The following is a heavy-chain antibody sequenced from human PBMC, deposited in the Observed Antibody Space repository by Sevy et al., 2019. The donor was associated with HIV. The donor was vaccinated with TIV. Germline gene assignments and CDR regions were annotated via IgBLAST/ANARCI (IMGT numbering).Heavy chain of an antibody. J-gene: IGHJ6*02. CDR1: GFTFSSYW. CDR2: IKQDGSEK. CDR3: ARDVGRDMVVVPAAILDYYYGMDV. D-gene: IGHD2-2*02. V-gene: IGHV3-7*01. Sequence: GGSLRLSCAASGFTFSSYWMSWVRQAPGKGLEWVANIKQDGSEKYYVDSVKGRFTISRDNAKNSLYLQMNSLRAEDTAVYYCARDVGRDMVVVPAAILDYYYGMDVWGQGTTVTVSS.